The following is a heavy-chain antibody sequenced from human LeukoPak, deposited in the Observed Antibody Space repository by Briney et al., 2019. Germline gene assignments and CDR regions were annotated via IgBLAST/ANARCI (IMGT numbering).Heavy chain of an antibody. J-gene: IGHJ5*02. CDR3: ARAEHYYYDTSAYHTVTPREFDP. CDR2: ISRSSAYI. V-gene: IGHV3-21*01. D-gene: IGHD3-22*01. Sequence: GGSLRLSCAASGFTLSSYSMNWVRQAPGKGLEWVSSISRSSAYIYYADSVKGRFTISRDNAKNSLYLQMNSLRAEDTAVYYCARAEHYYYDTSAYHTVTPREFDPWGQGTLVTVSS. CDR1: GFTLSSYS.